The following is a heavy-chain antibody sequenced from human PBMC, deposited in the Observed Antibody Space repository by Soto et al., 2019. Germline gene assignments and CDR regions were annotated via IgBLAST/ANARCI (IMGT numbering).Heavy chain of an antibody. J-gene: IGHJ4*02. Sequence: SVKVSCKASGFTFTSSAVQWLRQARGQRLEWIGWIVVGSGNTNFAQKFQERVTITRDMSTSTAYMELSSLRSEDTAVYYCAADPYYYDSSNYYSFDYWGQGTLVTVSS. V-gene: IGHV1-58*01. CDR2: IVVGSGNT. CDR3: AADPYYYDSSNYYSFDY. CDR1: GFTFTSSA. D-gene: IGHD3-22*01.